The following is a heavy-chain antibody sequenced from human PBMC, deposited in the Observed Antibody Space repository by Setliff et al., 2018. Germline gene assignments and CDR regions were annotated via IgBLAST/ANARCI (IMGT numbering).Heavy chain of an antibody. CDR1: GDSISSGIYH. V-gene: IGHV4-61*02. CDR3: ARVVIMFLHWFDP. D-gene: IGHD3-10*02. CDR2: IYVNGGST. Sequence: PSETLSLTCSVSGDSISSGIYHWSWIRQPAGKGLEWIGRIYVNGGSTTYSPYLKSRVTISVDTSKNQFSLNLSSVTAADTAVYYCARVVIMFLHWFDPWGQGTLVTVSS. J-gene: IGHJ5*02.